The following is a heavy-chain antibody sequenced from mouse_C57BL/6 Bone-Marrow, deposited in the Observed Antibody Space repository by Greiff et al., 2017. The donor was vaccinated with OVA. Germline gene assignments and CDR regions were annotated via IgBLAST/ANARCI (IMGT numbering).Heavy chain of an antibody. D-gene: IGHD2-4*01. CDR2: ILPGSGST. Sequence: LVESGAELLKPGASVKLSCKATGYTFTGYWIEWVKQRPGHGLEWIGEILPGSGSTNYNEKFKGKATFTADTSSNTAYMQLSSLTTEDSAIYYCAREGLRRGYWYFDVWGTGTTVTVSS. CDR1: GYTFTGYW. J-gene: IGHJ1*03. V-gene: IGHV1-9*01. CDR3: AREGLRRGYWYFDV.